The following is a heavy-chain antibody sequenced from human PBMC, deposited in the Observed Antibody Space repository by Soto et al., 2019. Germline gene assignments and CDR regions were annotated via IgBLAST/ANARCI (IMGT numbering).Heavy chain of an antibody. Sequence: SETLSLTCAVYGGSFSGYYWSWIRQPPGRGLEWIGEINHSGSTNYNPSLKSRVTISVDTSKNQFSLKLSSVTAADTAVYYCARGGYDFWSGYHLDYFDYWGQGTLVTVPQ. CDR1: GGSFSGYY. CDR3: ARGGYDFWSGYHLDYFDY. D-gene: IGHD3-3*01. V-gene: IGHV4-34*01. J-gene: IGHJ4*02. CDR2: INHSGST.